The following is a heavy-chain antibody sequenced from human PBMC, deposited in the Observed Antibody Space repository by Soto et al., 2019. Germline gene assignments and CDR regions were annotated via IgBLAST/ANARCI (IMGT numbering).Heavy chain of an antibody. CDR3: TRRRFGVRGVTTMDV. D-gene: IGHD3-10*01. CDR1: GGTFRNYG. V-gene: IGHV1-69*13. CDR2: IIPVFGTT. J-gene: IGHJ6*02. Sequence: SVKVSCKASGGTFRNYGIGWVRQAPGQGLEWMGGIIPVFGTTNYAQKFQGRVTITADESTSTAYIEVSSLRSEDTAMFYCTRRRFGVRGVTTMDVWGPGTTVTVSS.